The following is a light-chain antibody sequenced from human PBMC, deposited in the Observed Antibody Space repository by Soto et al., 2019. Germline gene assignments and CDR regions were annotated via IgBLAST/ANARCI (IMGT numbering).Light chain of an antibody. CDR2: RND. J-gene: IGLJ3*02. CDR3: SAWDDSLSGPV. CDR1: SSNIGSNY. Sequence: QPVLTQPPSASGTPGQRVTISCSGSSSNIGSNYVYWYRQLPGTAPNVLIYRNDERPSGVPDRFSGSKSGSSASLAISGLRSEDEADYYCSAWDDSLSGPVIGRGTKLTVL. V-gene: IGLV1-47*01.